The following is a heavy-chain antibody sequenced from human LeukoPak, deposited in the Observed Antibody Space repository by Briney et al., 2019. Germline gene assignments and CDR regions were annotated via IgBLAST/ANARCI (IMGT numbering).Heavy chain of an antibody. V-gene: IGHV3-74*01. CDR1: GFTLSIYW. CDR3: VREGFFDY. Sequence: GGSLRLSCVGSGFTLSIYWMYWIRQSPGKGLLWVARINPDGSIADYTGSVKGRFTISRDNVKNTLYLQMNSLRAEDTAVYYCVREGFFDYWGQGALVTVSS. J-gene: IGHJ4*02. CDR2: INPDGSIA.